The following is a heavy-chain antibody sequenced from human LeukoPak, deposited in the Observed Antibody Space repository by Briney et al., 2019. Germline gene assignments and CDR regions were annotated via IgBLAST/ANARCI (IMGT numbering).Heavy chain of an antibody. J-gene: IGHJ4*02. D-gene: IGHD3-3*01. CDR3: ARTRGFWSGSEGFYYFDY. Sequence: SGGSLRLSCAAPGFTFDDYGMSWVRQAPGKGLEWVSGINWNGGSTGYADSVKGRFTISRDNAKNSLYLQMNSLRAEDTALYHCARTRGFWSGSEGFYYFDYWGQGTLVTVSS. CDR2: INWNGGST. V-gene: IGHV3-20*01. CDR1: GFTFDDYG.